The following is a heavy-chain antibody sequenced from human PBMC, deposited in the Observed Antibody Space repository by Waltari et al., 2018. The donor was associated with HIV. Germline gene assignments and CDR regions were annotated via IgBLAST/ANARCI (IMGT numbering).Heavy chain of an antibody. CDR1: AFTFSSYA. D-gene: IGHD5-12*01. Sequence: QVPLVESGGGVVQPGRSLCLSGPALAFTFSSYAMHWGPQAPGKGLEWVAMITYDGSNKYYADSVKGRFTISRDNSKNTLYLQMNSLRAEDTAVYYCAREGGYDSPLLDYWGQGTLVTVSS. CDR3: AREGGYDSPLLDY. CDR2: ITYDGSNK. J-gene: IGHJ4*02. V-gene: IGHV3-30*01.